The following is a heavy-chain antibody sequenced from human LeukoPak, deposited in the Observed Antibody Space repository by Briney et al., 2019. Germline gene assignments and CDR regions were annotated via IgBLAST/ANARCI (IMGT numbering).Heavy chain of an antibody. J-gene: IGHJ4*02. D-gene: IGHD2-15*01. Sequence: SETLSLTCTVSGGSISSYYWSWIRQPPGKGLEWIGYIYYSGSTNYNPSLKSRVTISVDTSKNQFSLKLSSVTAADTAVYYCARGGYCSGGSCYSSLVYFDYRGQGTLVTVSS. CDR1: GGSISSYY. CDR2: IYYSGST. CDR3: ARGGYCSGGSCYSSLVYFDY. V-gene: IGHV4-59*08.